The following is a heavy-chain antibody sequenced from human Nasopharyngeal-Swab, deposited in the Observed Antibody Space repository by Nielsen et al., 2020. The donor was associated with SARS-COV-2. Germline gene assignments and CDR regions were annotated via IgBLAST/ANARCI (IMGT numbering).Heavy chain of an antibody. CDR3: SRETHDCSSTICPPGY. CDR1: GGTFSSYA. CDR2: IIPIFGTA. D-gene: IGHD2-2*01. Sequence: SVQVSCKASGGTFSSYAISWVRQPPAQGLEWMGGIIPIFGTANYAQKFQGRVTITADESTSTAYMELSSLRSEDTAVYYCSRETHDCSSTICPPGYWGQGTLVTVSS. V-gene: IGHV1-69*13. J-gene: IGHJ4*02.